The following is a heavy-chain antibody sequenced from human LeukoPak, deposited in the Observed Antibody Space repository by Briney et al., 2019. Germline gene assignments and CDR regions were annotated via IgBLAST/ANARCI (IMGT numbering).Heavy chain of an antibody. CDR1: GYTLTELS. V-gene: IGHV1-24*01. Sequence: ASVNVSCKVSGYTLTELSMHWLRRAPGKGLEWMGGFDTEDGDTMSAQKSQGRVTMTEDTYTDTDYMEVSSLRSEDTAVYYCATLRGWPRNAFDIWGQGTMVTVSS. CDR3: ATLRGWPRNAFDI. CDR2: FDTEDGDT. J-gene: IGHJ3*02. D-gene: IGHD5-12*01.